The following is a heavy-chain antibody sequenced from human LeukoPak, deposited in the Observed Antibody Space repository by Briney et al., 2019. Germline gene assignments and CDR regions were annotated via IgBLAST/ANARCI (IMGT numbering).Heavy chain of an antibody. CDR2: INPSTGGP. J-gene: IGHJ3*02. V-gene: IGHV1-2*02. CDR3: ARRGYCSSTSCSPGAFDI. D-gene: IGHD2-2*01. CDR1: GYTFTGYY. Sequence: ASVKVSCKASGYTFTGYYIHWVRQAPGQGLGWMGRINPSTGGPNYAQKFQGRVTMTRDTYISTAYMELSSLRSDDTAVYYCARRGYCSSTSCSPGAFDIWGQGTMVTVSS.